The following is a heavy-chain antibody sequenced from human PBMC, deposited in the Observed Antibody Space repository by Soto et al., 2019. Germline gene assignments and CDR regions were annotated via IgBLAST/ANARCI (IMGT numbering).Heavy chain of an antibody. J-gene: IGHJ4*02. CDR1: GFTFSSYW. V-gene: IGHV3-74*01. Sequence: GGSLRLSCAASGFTFSSYWMHWVRQAPGKGLVWVSRINSDGSSTSYADSVKGRFTISRDNAKNTLYLQMNSLRAEDTAIYYCTRRGAVAGLHYWGQGTLVTVPS. CDR3: TRRGAVAGLHY. CDR2: INSDGSST. D-gene: IGHD6-19*01.